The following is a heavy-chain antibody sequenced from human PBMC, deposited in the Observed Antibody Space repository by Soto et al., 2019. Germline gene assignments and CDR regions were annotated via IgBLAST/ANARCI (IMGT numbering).Heavy chain of an antibody. J-gene: IGHJ4*02. CDR3: ARDFSIPAAGMRXY. CDR2: VRAYNGNT. D-gene: IGHD6-13*01. Sequence: ASVKVSCKASGYTFTSYGISWVRQAPGQGLEWMGWVRAYNGNTNYAQKLQGRVTMTTDTSTSTAYMELRSLRSDDTAVYYCARDFSIPAAGMRXYWGKGTLVTVXS. CDR1: GYTFTSYG. V-gene: IGHV1-18*04.